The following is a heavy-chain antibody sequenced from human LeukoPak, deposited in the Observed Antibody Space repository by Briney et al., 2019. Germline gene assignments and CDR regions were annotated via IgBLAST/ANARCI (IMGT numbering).Heavy chain of an antibody. CDR3: ASDSARIAVAGTGGYFQH. J-gene: IGHJ1*01. V-gene: IGHV1-2*02. CDR1: GYTFTGYY. D-gene: IGHD6-19*01. CDR2: INPNSGGT. Sequence: GASVKVSCKASGYTFTGYYMHWVRQAPGQGLEWMGWINPNSGGTNYAQKFQGRVTMTRDTSISTAYMELSRLRSDDTAVYYCASDSARIAVAGTGGYFQHWGQGTLVTVSS.